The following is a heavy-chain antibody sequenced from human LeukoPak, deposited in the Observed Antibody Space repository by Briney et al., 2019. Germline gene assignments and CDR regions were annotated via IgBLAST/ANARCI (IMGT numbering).Heavy chain of an antibody. V-gene: IGHV3-7*03. J-gene: IGHJ4*02. Sequence: GGSLRLSCAASGFTFTNYWMSWVRQAPGKGLEWVANIQQDGSEKYYVDSVKGRFTISRDNAESSLYLQMSSLRADDTAVYYCARDSYGDANFDSWGQGTLVTVSS. D-gene: IGHD4-17*01. CDR1: GFTFTNYW. CDR2: IQQDGSEK. CDR3: ARDSYGDANFDS.